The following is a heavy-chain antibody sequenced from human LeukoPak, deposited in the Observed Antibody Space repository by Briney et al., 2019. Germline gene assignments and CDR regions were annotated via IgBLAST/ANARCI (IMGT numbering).Heavy chain of an antibody. V-gene: IGHV4-30-2*01. D-gene: IGHD3-10*01. Sequence: SQTLSLTCDVSGGSVSHEGYSWSWIRQPPGKGLEWIGHISHSGRTSYNPSLKSRVTISLDRSKNQFSLKLTAVTAADTAMYYCARGYYGSGSFDLDYWGQGTLVIVSS. J-gene: IGHJ4*02. CDR1: GGSVSHEGYS. CDR2: ISHSGRT. CDR3: ARGYYGSGSFDLDY.